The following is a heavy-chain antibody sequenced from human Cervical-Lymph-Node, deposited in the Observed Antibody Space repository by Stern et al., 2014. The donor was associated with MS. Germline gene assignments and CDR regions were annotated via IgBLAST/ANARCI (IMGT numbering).Heavy chain of an antibody. CDR3: AREGYDGIDN. Sequence: QVQLQESGPGLVKPSATLSLTCSVSGGSISSYYWSWIRPSPGQGLEWIGYIYSSGTTNYNPSLKVRVTISLDTSKNQFSLKLNSVTAADTAIYYCAREGYDGIDNWGQGTLVTVSS. CDR2: IYSSGTT. CDR1: GGSISSYY. V-gene: IGHV4-59*01. J-gene: IGHJ4*02. D-gene: IGHD3-3*01.